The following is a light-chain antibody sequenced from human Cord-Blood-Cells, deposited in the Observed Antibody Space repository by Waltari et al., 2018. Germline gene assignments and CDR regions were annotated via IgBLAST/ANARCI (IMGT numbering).Light chain of an antibody. CDR3: QQRSNWYS. J-gene: IGKJ2*03. V-gene: IGKV3-11*01. CDR2: DAS. CDR1: QSVSSY. Sequence: EILLTQSPATLSLSPGERAPLSCRASQSVSSYLAWYQQKPGQAPRLLIYDASNRATGIPARFSGSGSGTDFTLTISSLEPEDFAVYYCQQRSNWYSFGQGTKLEIK.